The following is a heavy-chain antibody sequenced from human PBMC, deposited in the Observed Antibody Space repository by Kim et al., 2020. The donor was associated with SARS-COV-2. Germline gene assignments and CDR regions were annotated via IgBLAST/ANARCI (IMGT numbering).Heavy chain of an antibody. Sequence: GGSLRLSCAASGFTFSSYAMSWVRQAPGKGLEWVSAISGSGGSTYYADSVKGRFTISRDNSKNTLYLQMNSLRAEDTAVYYCAKVVIDYDFLGISDGFDPWGQGTLVTVSS. CDR2: ISGSGGST. CDR3: AKVVIDYDFLGISDGFDP. J-gene: IGHJ5*02. CDR1: GFTFSSYA. V-gene: IGHV3-23*01. D-gene: IGHD3-3*01.